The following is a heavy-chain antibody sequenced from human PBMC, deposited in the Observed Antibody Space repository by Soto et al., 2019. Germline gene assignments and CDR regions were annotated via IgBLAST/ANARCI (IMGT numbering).Heavy chain of an antibody. J-gene: IGHJ4*02. V-gene: IGHV3-11*01. CDR3: VRPYYSSSWFPFDR. Sequence: GGSLRLSCTGSGFDFGDYYMSWVRQAPGKGLEWVSYIDSGDGTTYYTDSVKGRFTISRDNAKKTVYLQMSSLRVEDTALYYCVRPYYSSSWFPFDRWGQGTLVTVSS. D-gene: IGHD6-13*01. CDR1: GFDFGDYY. CDR2: IDSGDGTT.